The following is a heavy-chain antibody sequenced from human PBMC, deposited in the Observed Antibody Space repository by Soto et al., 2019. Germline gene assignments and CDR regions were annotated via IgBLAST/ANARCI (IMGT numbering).Heavy chain of an antibody. CDR1: GGSISSSNW. D-gene: IGHD2-8*01. Sequence: QVQLQESGPGLVKPSGTLSLTCAVSGGSISSSNWWSWVRQPPGKGLEGIGEIYHSGSTNYNPSRKSRGTISADKSKNQLSLNLSSVTAADTAVYYCARLYDYYYDGMDVWGQGTTVTVSS. V-gene: IGHV4-4*02. CDR3: ARLYDYYYDGMDV. CDR2: IYHSGST. J-gene: IGHJ6*02.